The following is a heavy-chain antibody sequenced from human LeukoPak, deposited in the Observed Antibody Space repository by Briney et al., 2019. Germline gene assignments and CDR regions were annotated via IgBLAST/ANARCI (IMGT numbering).Heavy chain of an antibody. CDR2: IYYSGST. J-gene: IGHJ5*02. CDR3: ARGHCSGGSCYSYFWFDP. V-gene: IGHV4-39*07. Sequence: SETLSLTCTVSGGSISSSSYYWGWIRQPPGKGLEWIGSIYYSGSTYYNPSLKSRVTISVDTSKNQFSLKLSSVTAADTAVYYCARGHCSGGSCYSYFWFDPWGQGTLVTVSS. CDR1: GGSISSSSYY. D-gene: IGHD2-15*01.